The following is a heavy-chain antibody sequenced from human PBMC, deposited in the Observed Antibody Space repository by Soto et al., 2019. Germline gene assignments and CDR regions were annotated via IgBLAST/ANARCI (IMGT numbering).Heavy chain of an antibody. V-gene: IGHV4-34*01. J-gene: IGHJ5*02. CDR2: INHSGST. CDR1: GGSFSGYY. CDR3: ARGTPLRGSLEWLPLGWFDP. D-gene: IGHD3-3*01. Sequence: SETLSLTCAVYGGSFSGYYWSWIRQPPGKGLEWIGEINHSGSTNYNPSPKSRVTISVDTSKNQFSLKLSSVTAADTAVYYCARGTPLRGSLEWLPLGWFDPWGQGTLVTVSS.